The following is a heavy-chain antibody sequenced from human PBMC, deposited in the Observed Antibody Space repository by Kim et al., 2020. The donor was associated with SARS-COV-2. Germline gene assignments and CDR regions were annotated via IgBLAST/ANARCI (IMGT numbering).Heavy chain of an antibody. CDR2: GSST. Sequence: GSSTTYADSVKGRFTIARDNTKNTLYLQMNSLRAEETAVYYCARGIAAPIWGQGTLVTVSS. J-gene: IGHJ4*02. V-gene: IGHV3-74*03. CDR3: ARGIAAPI. D-gene: IGHD6-6*01.